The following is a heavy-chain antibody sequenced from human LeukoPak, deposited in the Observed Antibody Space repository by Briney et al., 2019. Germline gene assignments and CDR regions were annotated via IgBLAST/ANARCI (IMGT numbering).Heavy chain of an antibody. V-gene: IGHV3-64*01. J-gene: IGHJ4*02. D-gene: IGHD3-22*01. CDR1: GFTFSSYG. CDR2: ISNNGGST. Sequence: GGSLRLSCAASGFTFSSYGLHWVRQAPGKGLEYVSAISNNGGSTYYANSVKGRFTVSRDNSKNTLYLQMGSLRAEDTAIYYCARALRSGYYDCWGQGTLVTVSS. CDR3: ARALRSGYYDC.